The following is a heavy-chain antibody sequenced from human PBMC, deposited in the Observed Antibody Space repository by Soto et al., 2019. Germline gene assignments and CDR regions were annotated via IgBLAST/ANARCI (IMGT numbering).Heavy chain of an antibody. V-gene: IGHV1-69*06. CDR2: IIPIFGTA. D-gene: IGHD2-2*01. Sequence: ASVKVSCKASGGTFSSYAISWVRQAPGQGLEWMGGIIPIFGTANYAQKFQGRVTITADKSTSTAYMELSSLRSEDTAVYYCARYPDIVVVPAAMAQGWFDPWGQGTLVT. CDR3: ARYPDIVVVPAAMAQGWFDP. CDR1: GGTFSSYA. J-gene: IGHJ5*02.